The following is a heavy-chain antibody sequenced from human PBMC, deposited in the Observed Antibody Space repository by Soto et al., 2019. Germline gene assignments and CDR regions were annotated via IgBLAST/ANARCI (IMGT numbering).Heavy chain of an antibody. Sequence: QVQLQESGPGLVKPSETLSLTCTVSGGSVSSGSYYWSWIRQPPGKGLEWIGYIYYSGSTNYNPSLKSRVTISVDTSKNQFSLKLSSVTAADTAVYYCAREAKKAHYDSSGYLSYYYGMDVWGQGTTVTVSS. CDR2: IYYSGST. CDR3: AREAKKAHYDSSGYLSYYYGMDV. J-gene: IGHJ6*02. D-gene: IGHD3-22*01. V-gene: IGHV4-61*01. CDR1: GGSVSSGSYY.